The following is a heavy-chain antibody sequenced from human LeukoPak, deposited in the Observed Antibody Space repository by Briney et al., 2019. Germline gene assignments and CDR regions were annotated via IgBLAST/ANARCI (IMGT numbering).Heavy chain of an antibody. D-gene: IGHD3-10*01. J-gene: IGHJ5*02. CDR1: GFSFSGYW. V-gene: IGHV3-23*01. CDR3: AKRSGYGSGSFDP. CDR2: ISGSGGST. Sequence: GGSLRLSCAASGFSFSGYWMHWVRQAPGKGLVWVSVISGSGGSTYYADSVKGRFTISRDNSKNTLYLQMNSLRAEDTAVYYCAKRSGYGSGSFDPWGQGSLVTVSS.